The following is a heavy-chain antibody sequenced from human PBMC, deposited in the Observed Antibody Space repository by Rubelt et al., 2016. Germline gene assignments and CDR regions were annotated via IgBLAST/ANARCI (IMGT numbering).Heavy chain of an antibody. CDR1: GGSISSYY. D-gene: IGHD3-10*01. J-gene: IGHJ4*02. Sequence: QVQLQESGPGLVKPSETLSLTCSVSGGSISSYYWSWIRQPPGKGLEWIGYIYYTGSTNYNPSPKSRVTISVDTAKNQCSLKLSSVTAADTAVYYCARGGDSGSYDYWGQGTLVTVSS. CDR3: ARGGDSGSYDY. CDR2: IYYTGST. V-gene: IGHV4-59*08.